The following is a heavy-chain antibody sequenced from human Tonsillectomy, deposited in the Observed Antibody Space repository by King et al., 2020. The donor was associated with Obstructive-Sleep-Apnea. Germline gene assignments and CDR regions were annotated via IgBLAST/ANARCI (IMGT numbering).Heavy chain of an antibody. CDR2: IFYTGST. D-gene: IGHD1-14*01. CDR3: ASQFYRSNRPHYFDC. J-gene: IGHJ4*02. V-gene: IGHV4-39*07. CDR1: GGSITGSHYY. Sequence: QLQESGPGLVKPSETLSLACTVSGGSITGSHYYWSWIRQPPGKGLEWIGSIFYTGSTYYISSLKSRVTISVDTSKNQFSLKLTSVTAADPAVYYCASQFYRSNRPHYFDCWGKGTRGPVSP.